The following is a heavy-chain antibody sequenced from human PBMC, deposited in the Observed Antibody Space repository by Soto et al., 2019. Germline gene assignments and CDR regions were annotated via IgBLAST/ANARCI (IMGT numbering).Heavy chain of an antibody. CDR2: IDDSGVGT. V-gene: IGHV3-23*01. J-gene: IGHJ6*02. CDR3: VKGQSSSWSTTGAMDV. CDR1: GFTFSTFA. Sequence: EVQLLGSGGRLVQPWGSLRFSCAASGFTFSTFAMTWVRQASGKGLEWVSGIDDSGVGTYYADSVKGRLTISRDNSKTMLYLQMDSLRGEDTAVYYCVKGQSSSWSTTGAMDVWGQGTTVIVSS. D-gene: IGHD2-2*01.